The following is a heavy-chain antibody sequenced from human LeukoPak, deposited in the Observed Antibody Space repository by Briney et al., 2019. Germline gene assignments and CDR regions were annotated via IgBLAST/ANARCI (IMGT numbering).Heavy chain of an antibody. CDR1: GFTFSSYA. CDR2: ISYDGSNK. Sequence: PGGSLRLSCAASGFTFSSYAMHWVRQAPGKGLEWVAVISYDGSNKYYADSEKGRFTISRDNSKNTLYLQMNSLRAEDTAVYYCARDMAAGIAAAGRGDYWGQGTLVTVSS. CDR3: ARDMAAGIAAAGRGDY. J-gene: IGHJ4*02. V-gene: IGHV3-30-3*01. D-gene: IGHD6-13*01.